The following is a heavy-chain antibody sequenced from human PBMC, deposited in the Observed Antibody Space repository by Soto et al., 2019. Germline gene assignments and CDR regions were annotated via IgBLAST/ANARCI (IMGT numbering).Heavy chain of an antibody. CDR3: ARGRSAENSYYYYGMDV. CDR1: GGSISSYY. V-gene: IGHV4-59*12. J-gene: IGHJ6*02. Sequence: SETLSLTCTVSGGSISSYYWSWIRQPPGKGLEWIGYIYYSGSTNYNPSLKSRVTISVDTSKNQFSLKLSSVTAADTAVYYCARGRSAENSYYYYGMDVWGQGTTVTVSS. D-gene: IGHD2-21*01. CDR2: IYYSGST.